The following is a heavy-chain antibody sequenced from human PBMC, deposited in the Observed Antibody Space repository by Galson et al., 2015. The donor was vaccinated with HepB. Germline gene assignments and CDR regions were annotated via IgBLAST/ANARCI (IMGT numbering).Heavy chain of an antibody. CDR3: ATSRGSGTYFEY. D-gene: IGHD3-10*01. V-gene: IGHV3-48*01. CDR1: GFTCRNYA. Sequence: SLRLSCAASGFTCRNYAMNWVRQAPGKGLEWISYITSSRSTIYYADSVKGRFTISRDNAKDSLYLQMSHLRGEDTAVYYCATSRGSGTYFEYWGQGVLVTVSS. J-gene: IGHJ4*02. CDR2: ITSSRSTI.